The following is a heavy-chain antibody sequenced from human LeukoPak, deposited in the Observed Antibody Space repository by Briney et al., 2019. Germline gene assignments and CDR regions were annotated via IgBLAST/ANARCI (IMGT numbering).Heavy chain of an antibody. J-gene: IGHJ5*02. CDR1: GGSISSGGYY. CDR3: AREDYDYVWGGSRFDP. D-gene: IGHD3-16*01. CDR2: IYYSGST. V-gene: IGHV4-31*03. Sequence: SETLSLTCTVSGGSISSGGYYWSWIRQHPGKGLEWIGYIYYSGSTYYNPSLKSRVTISVDTSKNQFSLKLSSVTAADTAVYYCAREDYDYVWGGSRFDPWGQGTLVTVSS.